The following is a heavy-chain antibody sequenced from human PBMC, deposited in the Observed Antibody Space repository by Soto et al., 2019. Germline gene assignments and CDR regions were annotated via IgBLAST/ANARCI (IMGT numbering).Heavy chain of an antibody. Sequence: WASVKVSCKASGGTFSSYAISWVRQAPGQGLEWMGGIIPIFGTANYAQKLQGRVTITADESTSTAYMELSSLRSEDTAVYYCARVGSMITFGGVIAPYYYGMDVWGQGTTVTVSS. CDR2: IIPIFGTA. D-gene: IGHD3-16*02. J-gene: IGHJ6*02. CDR3: ARVGSMITFGGVIAPYYYGMDV. CDR1: GGTFSSYA. V-gene: IGHV1-69*13.